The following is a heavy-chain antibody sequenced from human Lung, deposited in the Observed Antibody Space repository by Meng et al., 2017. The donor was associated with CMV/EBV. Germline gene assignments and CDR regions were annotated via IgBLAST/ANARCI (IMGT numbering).Heavy chain of an antibody. CDR1: EFTFSSYA. D-gene: IGHD2-21*01. CDR2: ISDNGGGI. J-gene: IGHJ4*02. Sequence: VQLLESGGDLVQPGGSLRVSCVGSEFTFSSYAMSWVRQAPGKGLEWVSIISDNGGGIYYADSVKGRFTISRDNSENTVYMQMNSLRAEDTAVYYCAKMGSGGDSYYFDYRGQGTLVTVSS. V-gene: IGHV3-23*01. CDR3: AKMGSGGDSYYFDY.